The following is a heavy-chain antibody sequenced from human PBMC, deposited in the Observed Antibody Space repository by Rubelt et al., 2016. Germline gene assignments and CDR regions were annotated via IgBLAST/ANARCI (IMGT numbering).Heavy chain of an antibody. CDR1: GFTFSSYA. J-gene: IGHJ4*02. Sequence: EVQLVESGGGLVQPGGSLRLSCAASGFTFSSYAMSWVRQAPGKGLEWVSTISDGGGSAYYADSVKGRFTISRDHAKNSLFLQMNSLRAEDTAVYYCARANNYANYWGQGTLVTVSS. D-gene: IGHD2-8*01. V-gene: IGHV3-23*04. CDR2: ISDGGGSA. CDR3: ARANNYANY.